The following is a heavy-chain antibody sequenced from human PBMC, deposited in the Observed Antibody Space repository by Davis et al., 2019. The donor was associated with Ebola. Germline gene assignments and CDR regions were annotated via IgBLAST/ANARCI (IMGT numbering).Heavy chain of an antibody. CDR2: INSDGSST. CDR3: AKDRVRCAN. CDR1: GFTFSSYW. V-gene: IGHV3-74*01. D-gene: IGHD4-17*01. J-gene: IGHJ4*02. Sequence: GESLKISCAASGFTFSSYWMHWVRQVPGKGLVWVSRINSDGSSTSYADSVKGRFTISRDNAKNTLYLQMDSLRAEDTALYYCAKDRVRCANWGQGTLVTVSS.